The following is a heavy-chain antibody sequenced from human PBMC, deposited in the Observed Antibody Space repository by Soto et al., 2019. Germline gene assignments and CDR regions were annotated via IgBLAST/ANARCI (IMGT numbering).Heavy chain of an antibody. CDR1: GITLTPYE. V-gene: IGHV3-48*03. CDR2: ISSSSSTI. D-gene: IGHD4-17*01. Sequence: EVQLVESGGGLVQPGGSLRLSCAASGITLTPYEMNWVRQAPGKGLEWMSYISSSSSTIYYADSVKGRFTISRDNAENSLCLQMSSLREEYTAVYYCSRLGYRDSAIWDCWGQGNLVMVSS. CDR3: SRLGYRDSAIWDC. J-gene: IGHJ4*02.